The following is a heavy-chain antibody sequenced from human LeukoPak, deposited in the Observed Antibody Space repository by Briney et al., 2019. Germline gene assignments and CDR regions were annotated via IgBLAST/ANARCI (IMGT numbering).Heavy chain of an antibody. CDR3: AIHHFLEWLGGP. Sequence: GRSLRLSCAASGFTFSSYGMHWVRQAPGKGLEWVAVIWYDGSNKYYADSVKGRFTISRDNSKNTLYLQMNSLRAEDTAVYYCAIHHFLEWLGGPWGQGTLVTVSS. V-gene: IGHV3-33*01. D-gene: IGHD3-3*01. J-gene: IGHJ5*02. CDR2: IWYDGSNK. CDR1: GFTFSSYG.